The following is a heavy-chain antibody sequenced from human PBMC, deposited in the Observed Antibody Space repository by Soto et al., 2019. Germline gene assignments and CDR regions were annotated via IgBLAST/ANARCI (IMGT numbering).Heavy chain of an antibody. D-gene: IGHD3-10*01. Sequence: QVQLVQSGAEVKKPGSSVKVSCKASGGTFISYAISWVRQAPGQGLEWMGGIIPIFGTANYAQKFQGRVTITADESTSTAYMELSSLRSEDTAVYYCARVAGRITMVRGVFDYWGQGTLVTVSS. CDR2: IIPIFGTA. CDR1: GGTFISYA. V-gene: IGHV1-69*01. J-gene: IGHJ4*02. CDR3: ARVAGRITMVRGVFDY.